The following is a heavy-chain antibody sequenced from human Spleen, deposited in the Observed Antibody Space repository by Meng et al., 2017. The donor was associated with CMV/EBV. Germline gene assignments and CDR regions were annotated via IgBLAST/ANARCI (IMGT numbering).Heavy chain of an antibody. Sequence: QVQLVLSGAEVKKPWASVKVSCKASGYSFSAYYIHWVRQAPGQGLEWMGRINPNSGGTNYGQNFQGRVTMTRDTSINTAYMELSRLTSDDTAVYYCTRDPGGLDYWGQGTLVTVSS. CDR3: TRDPGGLDY. D-gene: IGHD3-16*01. J-gene: IGHJ4*02. V-gene: IGHV1-2*06. CDR1: GYSFSAYY. CDR2: INPNSGGT.